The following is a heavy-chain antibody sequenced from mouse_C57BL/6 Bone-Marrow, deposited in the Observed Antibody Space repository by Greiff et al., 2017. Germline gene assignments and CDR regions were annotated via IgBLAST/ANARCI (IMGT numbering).Heavy chain of an antibody. CDR1: GFNIKDDY. V-gene: IGHV14-4*01. CDR2: IDPENGDT. CDR3: TTFYDDEDY. D-gene: IGHD2-4*01. Sequence: VQLQQSGAELVRPGASVKLSCTASGFNIKDDYMHWVKQRPEQGLEWIGWIDPENGDTEYASKFQGKATITADTSSNTAYLQLSSLTSEDTAVYYCTTFYDDEDYWGQGTTLTVSS. J-gene: IGHJ2*01.